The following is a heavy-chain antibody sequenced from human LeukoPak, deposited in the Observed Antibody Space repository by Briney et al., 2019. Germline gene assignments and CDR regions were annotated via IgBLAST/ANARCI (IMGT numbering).Heavy chain of an antibody. V-gene: IGHV4-59*01. CDR3: ARGDDYKSTLFDY. D-gene: IGHD5-12*01. CDR2: ISYSGTT. CDR1: GGSISSYY. Sequence: PSETLSLTCTVSGGSISSYYWNWIRHPPGKGLEWIGYISYSGTTNYNPPRRSRVNISVDTSKKQFSLKLTSATAADTAVYYCARGDDYKSTLFDYWGQGTLVTVSS. J-gene: IGHJ4*02.